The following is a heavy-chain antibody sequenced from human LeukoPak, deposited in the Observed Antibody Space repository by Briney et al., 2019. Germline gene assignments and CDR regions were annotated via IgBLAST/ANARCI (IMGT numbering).Heavy chain of an antibody. CDR2: MRQDGSEK. D-gene: IGHD1-7*01. V-gene: IGHV3-7*05. CDR1: GFNFANYW. CDR3: ARGFNWNYGRFDI. J-gene: IGHJ4*02. Sequence: PGGSLRLSCVASGFNFANYWMSWVRHAPGKGLEWVANMRQDGSEKYYVGSVKGRLTISRDNAKNSLYLQMSSLRAEDTAVYYCARGFNWNYGRFDIWGQGTLATLS.